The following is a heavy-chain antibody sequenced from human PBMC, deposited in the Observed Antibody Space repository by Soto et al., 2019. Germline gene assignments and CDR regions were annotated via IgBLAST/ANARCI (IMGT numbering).Heavy chain of an antibody. D-gene: IGHD3-16*01. CDR3: AKNLHLGELSFRNDCFDV. J-gene: IGHJ3*01. CDR2: ISDSGTDT. Sequence: EVQLLESGGGLVQPGGSLRLSCGASGFSFNNYAMSWVRQAPGKGLEWVSVISDSGTDTDYAESVKGRFTISRDNSRNTLSLHLSSLSAEDTALYFCAKNLHLGELSFRNDCFDVWGQGTMGTVSS. V-gene: IGHV3-23*01. CDR1: GFSFNNYA.